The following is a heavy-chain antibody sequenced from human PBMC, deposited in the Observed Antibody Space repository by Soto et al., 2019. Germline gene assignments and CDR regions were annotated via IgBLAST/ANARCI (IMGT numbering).Heavy chain of an antibody. J-gene: IGHJ4*02. CDR1: GGSFSGYY. Sequence: QVQLQQWGAGLLKPSETLSLTCAVYGGSFSGYYWTWIRQPPGTGLEWIGEINHSGSTNYNPSLKSRVTISVDTSKNQFSLKLTSVTAADTAVYYWARDKITGLFDYLGQGTLVTVSS. CDR3: ARDKITGLFDY. CDR2: INHSGST. D-gene: IGHD2-8*02. V-gene: IGHV4-34*01.